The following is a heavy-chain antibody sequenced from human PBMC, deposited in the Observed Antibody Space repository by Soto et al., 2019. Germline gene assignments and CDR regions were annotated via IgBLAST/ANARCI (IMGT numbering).Heavy chain of an antibody. Sequence: GSLRLSCAASGFTFNTYGMHWVRQAPGKGLEWVAFISYDGSNEYYADSVKGRFTISRDNSKNTVFLQMNSPRGEDTADYYCGYRFAVDPDWFGPWGQGALVTVSS. CDR2: ISYDGSNE. J-gene: IGHJ5*02. CDR1: GFTFNTYG. V-gene: IGHV3-30*03. CDR3: GYRFAVDPDWFGP. D-gene: IGHD2-21*01.